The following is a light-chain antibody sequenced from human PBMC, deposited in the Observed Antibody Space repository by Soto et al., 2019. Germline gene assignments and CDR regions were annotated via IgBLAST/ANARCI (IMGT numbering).Light chain of an antibody. CDR1: QSVSSN. CDR3: QQYNNWWT. Sequence: EIVLTQSPGILSLSPGERATLSCRASQSVSSNYLAWYQQKPGQAPRLLIYDASTRATGIPARFSGSGSGTEFTLTISSLQSEDFAVYYCQQYNNWWTFGQGTKVDIK. J-gene: IGKJ1*01. CDR2: DAS. V-gene: IGKV3-15*01.